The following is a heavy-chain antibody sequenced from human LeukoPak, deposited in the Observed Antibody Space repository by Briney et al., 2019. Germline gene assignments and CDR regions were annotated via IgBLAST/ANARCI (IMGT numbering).Heavy chain of an antibody. CDR3: ARFLLDAFDI. Sequence: SETLSLTCTVSGGSISSYYWSWIRQAPGKGLEWIGNIYYSGSTNYNPSLKSRVTISVDTSKDQFSLKLSSVTAADTAVYYCARFLLDAFDIWGQGTMVTVSS. V-gene: IGHV4-59*01. CDR2: IYYSGST. CDR1: GGSISSYY. J-gene: IGHJ3*02.